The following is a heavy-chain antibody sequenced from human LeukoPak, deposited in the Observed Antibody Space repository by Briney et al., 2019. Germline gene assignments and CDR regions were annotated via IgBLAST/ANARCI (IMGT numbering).Heavy chain of an antibody. D-gene: IGHD2-21*02. V-gene: IGHV3-23*01. J-gene: IGHJ6*02. CDR2: ISGSGGST. CDR1: GFTFSSYA. Sequence: GGSLRLSCAASGFTFSSYAMSWVRQAPGKGLEWVSAISGSGGSTYYADSVKGRFTISRDNAGNSMYLQMNSLRAEDTAVYYCARTARCSAGDAMDVWGQVSTVTGSS. CDR3: ARTARCSAGDAMDV.